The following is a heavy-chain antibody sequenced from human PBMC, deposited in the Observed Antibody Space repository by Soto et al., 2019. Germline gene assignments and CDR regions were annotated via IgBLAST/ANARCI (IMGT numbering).Heavy chain of an antibody. CDR2: IIPIFGTA. J-gene: IGHJ6*02. D-gene: IGHD3-10*01. V-gene: IGHV1-69*06. CDR1: GGTFSSYA. CDR3: ASGSYYYYGMDV. Sequence: SVKVSCKASGGTFSSYAISWVRQAPGQGLEWMGGIIPIFGTANYAQKFQGRVTITADKSTSTAYMELSSLRSEDAAVYYCASGSYYYYGMDVWGQGTTVTVSS.